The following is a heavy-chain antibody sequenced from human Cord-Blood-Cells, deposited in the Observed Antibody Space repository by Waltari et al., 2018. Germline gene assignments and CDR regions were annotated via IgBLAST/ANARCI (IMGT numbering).Heavy chain of an antibody. Sequence: QVQLQQWGAGLLKPSETLSLTCAVYGGSFSGYYWSWIRQPPGKGLEWIGEINHSGSTNYNPSLKSRVTISVDTSKNQLSLKLSSVTAADTAVYYCARGKTGDEDYWGQGTLVTVSS. CDR2: INHSGST. D-gene: IGHD7-27*01. J-gene: IGHJ4*02. V-gene: IGHV4-34*01. CDR1: GGSFSGYY. CDR3: ARGKTGDEDY.